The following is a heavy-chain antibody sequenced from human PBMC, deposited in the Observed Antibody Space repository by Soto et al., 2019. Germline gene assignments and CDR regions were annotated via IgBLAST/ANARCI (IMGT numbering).Heavy chain of an antibody. Sequence: QVQLQESGPGLVKPSETLSLTCSVSDDSLSSPVYYWSWIRQSPGKGLEWIGYVHFSGSITYNPSIKSRVNISVDTAKKQLSLKLNSVTAADTAVYYCGRGGDAYKMGRHWGQGTLVTVSS. J-gene: IGHJ4*02. CDR1: DDSLSSPVYY. CDR3: GRGGDAYKMGRH. D-gene: IGHD3-10*01. V-gene: IGHV4-61*08. CDR2: VHFSGSI.